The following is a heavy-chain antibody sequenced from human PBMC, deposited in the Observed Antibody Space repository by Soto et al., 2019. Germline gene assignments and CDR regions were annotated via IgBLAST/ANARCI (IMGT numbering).Heavy chain of an antibody. CDR3: ARDGIYCTNGLCYYHY. V-gene: IGHV4-4*02. CDR2: IYHSGST. Sequence: QVQLQESGPGLVKPSGTLSLTCAVSGGSISSSNWWSWVRQPPGKGLEWIGEIYHSGSTNYNPSLKGRVTISVDKSKNQFSLKLSSVTAADTAVYYCARDGIYCTNGLCYYHYWCQGTLVTVSS. CDR1: GGSISSSNW. J-gene: IGHJ4*02. D-gene: IGHD2-8*01.